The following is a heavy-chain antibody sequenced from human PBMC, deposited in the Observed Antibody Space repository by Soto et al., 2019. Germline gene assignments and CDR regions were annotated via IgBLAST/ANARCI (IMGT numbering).Heavy chain of an antibody. Sequence: GGSLRLSCTASGFTFGDYAMSWFRQAPGKGLEWVGFIRSKAYGGTTEYAASVEGRFTISRDDSKSIAYLQMNSLKTEDTAVYYCTQTMTTFYYYGMDVWGQGTTVTVSS. CDR1: GFTFGDYA. CDR3: TQTMTTFYYYGMDV. CDR2: IRSKAYGGTT. D-gene: IGHD3-16*01. V-gene: IGHV3-49*03. J-gene: IGHJ6*02.